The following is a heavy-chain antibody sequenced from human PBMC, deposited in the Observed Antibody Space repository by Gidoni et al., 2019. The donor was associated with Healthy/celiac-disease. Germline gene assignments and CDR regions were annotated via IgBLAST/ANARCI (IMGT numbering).Heavy chain of an antibody. CDR3: ASPLWFGEFHFDY. CDR1: GYTFTSYA. J-gene: IGHJ4*02. Sequence: QVQLVQSGAEVQKPGASVKVSCKASGYTFTSYAMHWVRQAPGKRLEWMGWINAGNGNTKYSQKFQGRVTITRDTSASTAYMELSSLRSEDTAVYYCASPLWFGEFHFDYWGQGTLVTVSS. D-gene: IGHD3-10*01. CDR2: INAGNGNT. V-gene: IGHV1-3*01.